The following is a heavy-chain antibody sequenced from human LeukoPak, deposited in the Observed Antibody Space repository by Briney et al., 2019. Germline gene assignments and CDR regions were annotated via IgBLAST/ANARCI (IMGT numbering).Heavy chain of an antibody. CDR2: VSGSGGST. J-gene: IGHJ4*02. D-gene: IGHD3-9*01. Sequence: PGGSLRLSCAASGFTFSSYAMSWVRQAPGKGLEWVSTVSGSGGSTYYADSVKGRFTISRDNSKNTLYLQMNSLRAEDTAVYCCAKGLRYFDWFYFDYWGQGTLVTVSS. CDR1: GFTFSSYA. V-gene: IGHV3-23*01. CDR3: AKGLRYFDWFYFDY.